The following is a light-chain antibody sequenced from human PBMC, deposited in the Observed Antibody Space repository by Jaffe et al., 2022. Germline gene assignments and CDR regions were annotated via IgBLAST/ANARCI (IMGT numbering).Light chain of an antibody. Sequence: EIVMTQSPATLSVSPGERATLSCRASQSVGNKLAWYQQNPGQAPRLLIYGASTTATGIPARFSGSGSGTEFTLIISSLQSEDFAVYYCQQYNDWPRTFGQGTKVEIK. J-gene: IGKJ1*01. CDR2: GAS. CDR1: QSVGNK. V-gene: IGKV3-15*01. CDR3: QQYNDWPRT.